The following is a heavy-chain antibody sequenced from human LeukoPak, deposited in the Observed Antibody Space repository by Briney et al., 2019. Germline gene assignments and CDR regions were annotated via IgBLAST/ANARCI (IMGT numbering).Heavy chain of an antibody. CDR2: IYHSGST. CDR1: GYSISSGYY. J-gene: IGHJ5*02. Sequence: SETLSLTCAVSGYSISSGYYWGWIQQPPGKGLEWIGSIYHSGSTYYNPSLKSRVTISVDTSKNQFSLKLSSVTAADTAVYYCARQLVNWFDPWGQGTLVTVSS. CDR3: ARQLVNWFDP. D-gene: IGHD6-6*01. V-gene: IGHV4-38-2*01.